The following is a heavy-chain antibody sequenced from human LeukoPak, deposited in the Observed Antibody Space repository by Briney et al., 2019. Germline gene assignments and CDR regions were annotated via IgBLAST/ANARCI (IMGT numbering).Heavy chain of an antibody. V-gene: IGHV4-4*07. CDR2: IYTSGST. CDR1: GGSISSYY. Sequence: RTSETLSLTCTISGGSISSYYWSWIRQPAGKGLEWIGRIYTSGSTSYNPSLKSRVTMSVDTSKNQFSLKLSSVTAADTAVYYCARAGYSSSWYNFDYWGQGTLVTVSS. J-gene: IGHJ4*02. D-gene: IGHD6-13*01. CDR3: ARAGYSSSWYNFDY.